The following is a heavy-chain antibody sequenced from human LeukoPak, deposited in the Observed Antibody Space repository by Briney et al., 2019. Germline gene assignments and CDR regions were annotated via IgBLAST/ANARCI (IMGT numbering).Heavy chain of an antibody. CDR2: ISGSGGST. Sequence: PGGSLRLSCAASGFSFSSYAMSWVRLAPGKGLEWVSAISGSGGSTYYADSVKGRFTISRDNSKNTLYLQMNSLRAEDTAVYYCAKPFESGSYWGDYYYYYGMDVWGQGTTVTVSS. V-gene: IGHV3-23*01. J-gene: IGHJ6*02. D-gene: IGHD1-26*01. CDR3: AKPFESGSYWGDYYYYYGMDV. CDR1: GFSFSSYA.